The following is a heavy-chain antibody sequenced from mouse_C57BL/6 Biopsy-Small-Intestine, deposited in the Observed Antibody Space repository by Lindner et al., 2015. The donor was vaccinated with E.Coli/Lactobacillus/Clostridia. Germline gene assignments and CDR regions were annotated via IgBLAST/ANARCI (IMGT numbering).Heavy chain of an antibody. J-gene: IGHJ2*01. V-gene: IGHV1-42*01. Sequence: VQLQESGPELVKPGASVKISCKASGHSFTGYYMNWVKQSPEKSLEWIGEINPSTGGTTYNQKFKAKATLTVDKSSNTAYMQLRSLTSEDSAVYYCARSYYDYLDYWGQGTTLTVSS. CDR1: GHSFTGYY. CDR2: INPSTGGT. CDR3: ARSYYDYLDY. D-gene: IGHD2-4*01.